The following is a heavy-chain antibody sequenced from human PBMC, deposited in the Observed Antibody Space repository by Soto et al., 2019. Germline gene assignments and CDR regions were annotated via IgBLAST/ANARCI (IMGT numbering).Heavy chain of an antibody. J-gene: IGHJ6*02. CDR2: IWYDGSNK. V-gene: IGHV3-33*01. CDR3: ARDKGIWFGEVHTGYYYGMDV. D-gene: IGHD3-10*01. Sequence: GGSLRLSCAASGFTFSSYGMHWVRQAPGKGLEWVAVIWYDGSNKYYADSVKGRFTISRDNSKNTLYLQMNSLRAEDTAVYYCARDKGIWFGEVHTGYYYGMDVWGQGTTVTVSS. CDR1: GFTFSSYG.